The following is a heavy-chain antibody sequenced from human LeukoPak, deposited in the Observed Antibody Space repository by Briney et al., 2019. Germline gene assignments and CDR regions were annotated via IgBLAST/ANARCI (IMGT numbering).Heavy chain of an antibody. V-gene: IGHV3-74*01. Sequence: PGGSLRLSCAASGFTLSSYYRPWFPQPPGKGLVWVSRINSDGSTASYADSVKGRFTISRDNAKNTLYLQMNSLRAEDMAVYYCARGNFYAMDVWGQGTTVTVSS. CDR3: ARGNFYAMDV. J-gene: IGHJ6*02. CDR2: INSDGSTA. CDR1: GFTLSSYY.